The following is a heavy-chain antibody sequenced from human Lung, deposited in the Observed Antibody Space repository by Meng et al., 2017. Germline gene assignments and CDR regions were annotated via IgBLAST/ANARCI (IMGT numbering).Heavy chain of an antibody. Sequence: VPPPRGWAGTFDPCKTLSLPCVVSGGACSDYYWHGIRQPPGKGLEWSGEITHSGSTNYSPSLESRATISVDTSQNNLSLKLSSVTAADSAVYYCARGPTTMAHDFDYWGQGTLVTVSS. CDR2: ITHSGST. CDR1: GGACSDYY. V-gene: IGHV4-34*01. CDR3: ARGPTTMAHDFDY. D-gene: IGHD4-11*01. J-gene: IGHJ4*02.